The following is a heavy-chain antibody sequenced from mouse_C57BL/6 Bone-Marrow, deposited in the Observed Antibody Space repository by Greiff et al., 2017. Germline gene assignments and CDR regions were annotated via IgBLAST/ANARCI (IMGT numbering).Heavy chain of an antibody. D-gene: IGHD3-2*02. Sequence: EVQLQQSGPELVKPGASVKISCKASGYTFTDYYMNWVKQSPGKSLEWIGDINPNNGGTSYNQKFKGKATLTVDKSSSTAYMQLRSLTSEDSAVYCCAGDSGGYVDLDDWGQGTTLTVSS. J-gene: IGHJ2*01. CDR1: GYTFTDYY. CDR2: INPNNGGT. CDR3: AGDSGGYVDLDD. V-gene: IGHV1-26*01.